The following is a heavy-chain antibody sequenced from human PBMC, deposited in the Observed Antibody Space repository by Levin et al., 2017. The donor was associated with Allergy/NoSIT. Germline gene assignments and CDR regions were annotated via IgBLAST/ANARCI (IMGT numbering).Heavy chain of an antibody. CDR1: GYTFTGYY. D-gene: IGHD5-18*01. CDR3: ARDWLQLWFGGDDYYGMDV. Sequence: ASVKVSCKASGYTFTGYYMHWVRQAPGQGLEWMGRINPNSGGTNYAQKFQGRVTMTRDTSISTAYMELSRLRSDDTAVYYCARDWLQLWFGGDDYYGMDVWGQGTTVTVSS. V-gene: IGHV1-2*06. J-gene: IGHJ6*02. CDR2: INPNSGGT.